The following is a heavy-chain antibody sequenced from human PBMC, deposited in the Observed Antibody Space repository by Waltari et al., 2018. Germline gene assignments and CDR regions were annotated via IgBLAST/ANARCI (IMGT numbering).Heavy chain of an antibody. Sequence: QVQLVQSGAEVKKPGSSVKVSCKASGGTFSSYAISWVRQAPGQGLEWMGRIIPNLGTANYSQKFQGRGTSTADNSTRTAYMELSSLRSEDTAVYYCATLYRGARAYWGQGTLVTVSS. CDR1: GGTFSSYA. V-gene: IGHV1-69*08. D-gene: IGHD3-16*01. J-gene: IGHJ4*02. CDR3: ATLYRGARAY. CDR2: IIPNLGTA.